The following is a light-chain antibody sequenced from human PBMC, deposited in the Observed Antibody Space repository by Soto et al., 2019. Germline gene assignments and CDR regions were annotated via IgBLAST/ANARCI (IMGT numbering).Light chain of an antibody. V-gene: IGLV2-14*01. J-gene: IGLJ1*01. Sequence: SVVTQPASVSGAPGQSVTISCTGTSRDGGGYNYVSWYQQHPGKAPKLMIYDVSNRPSGVSNRFSGSKSGNTASLTISGLQAEDEADYYCSSYTSSSISYVFGTGTKVTVL. CDR3: SSYTSSSISYV. CDR1: SRDGGGYNY. CDR2: DVS.